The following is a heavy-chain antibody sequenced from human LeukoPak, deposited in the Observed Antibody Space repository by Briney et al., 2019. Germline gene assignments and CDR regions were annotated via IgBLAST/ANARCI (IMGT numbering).Heavy chain of an antibody. J-gene: IGHJ5*02. CDR3: ARGNYYDTSGYGNYNWFDP. CDR1: GYTFTSYD. D-gene: IGHD3-22*01. V-gene: IGHV1-2*02. Sequence: GASVKVSCKASGYTFTSYDINWVRQATGQGLEWMGWINPNSGGTNYAQKFQGRVTMTRDTSISTAYMELSRLRSDDTAVYYCARGNYYDTSGYGNYNWFDPWGQGTLVTVSS. CDR2: INPNSGGT.